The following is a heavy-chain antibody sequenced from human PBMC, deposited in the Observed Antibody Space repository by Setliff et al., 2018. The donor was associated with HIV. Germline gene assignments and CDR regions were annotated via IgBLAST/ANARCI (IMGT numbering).Heavy chain of an antibody. CDR2: IYYSGST. CDR1: GGSISSGGYY. V-gene: IGHV4-39*01. CDR3: ARHGAFYYYYYMDV. J-gene: IGHJ6*03. Sequence: PSETLSLTCTVSGGSISSGGYYWSWIRQHPGKGLEYIGYIYYSGSTYYSPSLKSRVTISVDTSKNQFSLNLSSVTAADTAVYYCARHGAFYYYYYMDVWGKGTTVTVSS.